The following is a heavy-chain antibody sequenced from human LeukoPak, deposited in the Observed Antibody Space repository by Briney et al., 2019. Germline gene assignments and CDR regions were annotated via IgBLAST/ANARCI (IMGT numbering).Heavy chain of an antibody. CDR3: ARDLGDKWFGELSNYYYYMDV. V-gene: IGHV4-4*02. CDR2: IYHSGST. Sequence: SETLSLTCAVSGGSISSSNWWSWVRQPPGKGLEWIGEIYHSGSTNYNPSLKSRVTISVDKSKNQFSLKLSSVTAADTAVYYCARDLGDKWFGELSNYYYYMDVWGKGTTVTVSS. D-gene: IGHD3-10*01. J-gene: IGHJ6*03. CDR1: GGSISSSNW.